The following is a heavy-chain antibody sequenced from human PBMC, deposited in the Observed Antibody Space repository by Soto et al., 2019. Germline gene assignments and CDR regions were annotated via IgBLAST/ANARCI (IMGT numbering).Heavy chain of an antibody. D-gene: IGHD1-26*01. Sequence: QVQLVQSGAEVKKPGASVKVSCKASGYTFTSYDINWVRQATGQGLEWMGWMNPNSGNTGYAQKFNGRVTMTRNTSISTADMDLSSLRSEDTAVYYCAREISGSYRFDYWGQGTLVTVSS. CDR3: AREISGSYRFDY. V-gene: IGHV1-8*01. CDR2: MNPNSGNT. J-gene: IGHJ4*02. CDR1: GYTFTSYD.